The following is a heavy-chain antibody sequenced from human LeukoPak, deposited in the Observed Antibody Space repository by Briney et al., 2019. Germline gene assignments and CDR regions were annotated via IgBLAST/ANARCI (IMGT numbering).Heavy chain of an antibody. J-gene: IGHJ3*02. V-gene: IGHV3-11*04. CDR2: ISSSGSTI. CDR3: ARGKTHLSAFDI. Sequence: SPGGSLRLSCGASGFTFSDYYMSWIRQAPGKGREWVSYISSSGSTIYYADSVKGRFTISRDNAKNSLYLQMNSLRAEDTAVYYCARGKTHLSAFDIWGQGTMVTVSS. CDR1: GFTFSDYY.